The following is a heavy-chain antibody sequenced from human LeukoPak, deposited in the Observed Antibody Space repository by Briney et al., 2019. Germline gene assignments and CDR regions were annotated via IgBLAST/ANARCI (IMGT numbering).Heavy chain of an antibody. CDR1: GGTFSSYA. CDR2: IIPIFGTA. V-gene: IGHV1-69*05. D-gene: IGHD3-3*01. Sequence: AASVKVSCKASGGTFSSYAISWVRQAPGQGLEWMGGIIPIFGTANYAQKFQGRVTITTDESTSTAYMELSSLRSEDTAVYYCARASPGITIFGWFDPWGQGTLVTVSS. J-gene: IGHJ5*02. CDR3: ARASPGITIFGWFDP.